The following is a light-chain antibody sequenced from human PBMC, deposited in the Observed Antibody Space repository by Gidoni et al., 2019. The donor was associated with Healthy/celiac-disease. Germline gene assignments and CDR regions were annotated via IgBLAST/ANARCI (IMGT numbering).Light chain of an antibody. CDR2: GAS. V-gene: IGKV3-20*01. Sequence: IVLTQSPGTLSLSPGERATLSCRASQSVSSSYLAWYQQKPGQAPRLLIYGASSRATGIPDRFSGSWSGTDFTLTISRLEPEDFAVYYCQQYGSSPTFGQGTKLEIK. CDR1: QSVSSSY. CDR3: QQYGSSPT. J-gene: IGKJ2*01.